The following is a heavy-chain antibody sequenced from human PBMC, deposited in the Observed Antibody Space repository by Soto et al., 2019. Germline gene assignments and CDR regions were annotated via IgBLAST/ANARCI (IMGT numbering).Heavy chain of an antibody. V-gene: IGHV4-34*01. D-gene: IGHD2-21*02. J-gene: IGHJ4*02. CDR3: STWVVATNTDY. Sequence: QVHLQQWGAGLLKPSETLSLTCAVSGGSFSGNFWGWIRQPPGMGLEWIGEINHSGVHKYNPSLKSRVTISVDTSKNQLSLKLTSVTAADTAVYYCSTWVVATNTDYWGQGTLVTVSS. CDR1: GGSFSGNF. CDR2: INHSGVH.